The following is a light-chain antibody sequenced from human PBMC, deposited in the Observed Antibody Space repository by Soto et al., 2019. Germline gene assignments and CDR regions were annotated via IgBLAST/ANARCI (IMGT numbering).Light chain of an antibody. CDR2: DAF. J-gene: IGKJ4*01. V-gene: IGKV3-15*01. Sequence: EKMMTQSPATLSGPPGERATLSCRASEDIKNRLAWYQQKPGQGPRLLIYDAFTRATVIPARFSGSASWTEFTLTISSLQSEDSAFYYGQQYDDWPLTLGGGTKVEIK. CDR3: QQYDDWPLT. CDR1: EDIKNR.